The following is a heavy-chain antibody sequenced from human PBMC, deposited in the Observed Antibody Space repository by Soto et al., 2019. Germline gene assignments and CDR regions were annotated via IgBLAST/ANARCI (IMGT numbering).Heavy chain of an antibody. CDR2: ISSSGTTI. J-gene: IGHJ4*02. V-gene: IGHV3-11*01. Sequence: PGGSLRLSCAASGFTFSDYYMSWIRQAPGKGLEWLSYISSSGTTIYYADSVKGRFTISRDNAKNSLYPQMNSLRAEDTAVYYCVKDRYLLHRYRGNFDYWGQGTLVTVSS. CDR3: VKDRYLLHRYRGNFDY. D-gene: IGHD3-3*01. CDR1: GFTFSDYY.